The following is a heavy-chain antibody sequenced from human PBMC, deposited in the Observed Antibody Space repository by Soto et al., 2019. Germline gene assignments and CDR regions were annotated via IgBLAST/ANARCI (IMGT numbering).Heavy chain of an antibody. CDR1: GFTFTSSA. CDR2: IVVGSGNT. D-gene: IGHD3-10*01. J-gene: IGHJ5*02. CDR3: AADPLSMVRGVMGFDP. V-gene: IGHV1-58*02. Sequence: SVKVSCKASGFTFTSSAMQWVRQARGQRLEWIGWIVVGSGNTNYAQKFQERVTITRDMSTGTAYMELSSLRSEDTAVYYCAADPLSMVRGVMGFDPWGQGTLVTVSS.